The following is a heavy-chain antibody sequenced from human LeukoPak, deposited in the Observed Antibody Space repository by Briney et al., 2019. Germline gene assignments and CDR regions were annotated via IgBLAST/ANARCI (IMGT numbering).Heavy chain of an antibody. CDR3: ARQEGATDY. Sequence: PSETLSLTCAVYGGSFSGYYWSWIRQPPGKGLEWIGEINHSGSTNYNPSLKSRVTISVDTSKNQFSLKLSSVTAAETAVYYCARQEGATDYWGQGTLVTVSS. J-gene: IGHJ4*02. CDR2: INHSGST. D-gene: IGHD1-26*01. V-gene: IGHV4-34*01. CDR1: GGSFSGYY.